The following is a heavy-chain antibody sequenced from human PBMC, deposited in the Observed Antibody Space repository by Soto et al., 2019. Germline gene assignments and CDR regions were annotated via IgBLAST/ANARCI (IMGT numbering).Heavy chain of an antibody. CDR3: ARGPDLGWD. D-gene: IGHD2-21*01. CDR1: GGSISSSHW. Sequence: QVQLQEPGPGLVKPSGTLSLTCAVSGGSISSSHWWSWVRQPPGNGLKWIGEIYHSGTTNYNPSLKSRLNISIDKYKTPISLILSSVTAADTAGYYCARGPDLGWDWGQGTLVTVSS. CDR2: IYHSGTT. J-gene: IGHJ4*02. V-gene: IGHV4-4*02.